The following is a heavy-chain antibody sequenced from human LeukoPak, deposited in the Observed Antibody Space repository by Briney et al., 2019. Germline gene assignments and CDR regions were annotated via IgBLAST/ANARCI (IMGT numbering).Heavy chain of an antibody. CDR3: AKDKQWLEWGAFDI. D-gene: IGHD6-19*01. CDR2: IRYDGSNK. CDR1: GFTFSSYG. V-gene: IGHV3-30*02. J-gene: IGHJ3*02. Sequence: GGSLRLSCAASGFTFSSYGMHWVRQAPGKGLEWVAFIRYDGSNKYYADSVKGRFTISRDNSKNTLYLQTNSLRAEDTAVYYCAKDKQWLEWGAFDIWGQGTMVTVSS.